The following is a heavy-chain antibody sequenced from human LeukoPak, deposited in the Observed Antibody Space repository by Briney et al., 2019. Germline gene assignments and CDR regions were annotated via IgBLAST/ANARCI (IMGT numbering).Heavy chain of an antibody. V-gene: IGHV4-38-2*02. CDR1: GYSISSGYY. J-gene: IGHJ4*02. Sequence: SATLSLTCAVSGYSISSGYYWGWIRQPPEKRLERIGNIYYTGSTYYNPSLKSRVTISIDTSKNQFSLKLTSVTAADTAVYYCGREVGYSNNDSHWGQGTLVTVSS. CDR3: GREVGYSNNDSH. D-gene: IGHD4-11*01. CDR2: IYYTGST.